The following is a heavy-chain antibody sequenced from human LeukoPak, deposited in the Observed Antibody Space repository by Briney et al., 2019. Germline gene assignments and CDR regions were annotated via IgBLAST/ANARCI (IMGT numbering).Heavy chain of an antibody. Sequence: GGSLRLSCAASGFTLSGSAIHWVRQASGQGLEWVGRMRSKAKNYATAYGASVKGRFTISRDDSKNTAYLQMNSLKTEDTAVYYCTRYGDYPSGLDVWGKGTTVAVS. CDR2: MRSKAKNYAT. D-gene: IGHD4-17*01. CDR1: GFTLSGSA. V-gene: IGHV3-73*01. CDR3: TRYGDYPSGLDV. J-gene: IGHJ6*03.